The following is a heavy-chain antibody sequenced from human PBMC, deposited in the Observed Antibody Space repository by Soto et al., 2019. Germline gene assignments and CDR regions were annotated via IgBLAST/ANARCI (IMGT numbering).Heavy chain of an antibody. J-gene: IGHJ5*02. D-gene: IGHD5-12*01. CDR2: IRGDGRDT. CDR1: GFTFSSYW. CDR3: ARLSGYDFRWFDP. V-gene: IGHV3-74*01. Sequence: GGSLRLSCAASGFTFSSYWMHWVRQAPGKGLVWVSRIRGDGRDTSSADSVMGRFTISRDNAKNTLYLQMNSLRVDDTAVYYCARLSGYDFRWFDPWGQGTLVTVSS.